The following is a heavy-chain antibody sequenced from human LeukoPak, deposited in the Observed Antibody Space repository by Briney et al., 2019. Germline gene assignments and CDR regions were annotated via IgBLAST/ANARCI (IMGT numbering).Heavy chain of an antibody. V-gene: IGHV3-66*01. CDR2: FYIGGRT. J-gene: IGHJ4*02. CDR1: GFTISSNY. D-gene: IGHD5-24*01. Sequence: PGGSLRLSCAAAGFTISSNYMSWVRQAPGKGPEWVSVFYIGGRTYYADSVKGRFTISRDNSKNTVDLQMNSLRAEDTAVYYCARDNQAKTTTFDYWGQGTLVTVSS. CDR3: ARDNQAKTTTFDY.